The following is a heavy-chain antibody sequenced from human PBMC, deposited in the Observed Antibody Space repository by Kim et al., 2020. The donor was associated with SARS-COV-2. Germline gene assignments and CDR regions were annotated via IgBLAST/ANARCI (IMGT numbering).Heavy chain of an antibody. J-gene: IGHJ4*02. CDR2: IYYSGST. V-gene: IGHV4-31*03. D-gene: IGHD2-15*01. CDR1: GGSISSGGYY. CDR3: ARGQVTVVISALDS. Sequence: SETLSLTCTVSGGSISSGGYYWSWIRQHPGKGLEWIGYIYYSGSTYYNPSLKSRVTISVDTSKNQFSLELSSVTAADTAVYYCARGQVTVVISALDSWGQGTLVTVST.